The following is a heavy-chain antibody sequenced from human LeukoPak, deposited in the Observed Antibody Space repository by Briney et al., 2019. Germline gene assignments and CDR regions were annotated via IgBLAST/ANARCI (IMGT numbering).Heavy chain of an antibody. CDR1: GFTFSSYG. J-gene: IGHJ4*02. CDR3: AKERGTTTWLDY. V-gene: IGHV3-30*18. CDR2: ISYDGSKK. Sequence: GRSLRLSCGASGFTFSSYGMHWVRQAPGKGLEWVAVISYDGSKKYYGDSVKGRSTISRDNSENRLYLQLNSLRPEDTAVYYCAKERGTTTWLDYWGQGILVTVSS. D-gene: IGHD2-2*01.